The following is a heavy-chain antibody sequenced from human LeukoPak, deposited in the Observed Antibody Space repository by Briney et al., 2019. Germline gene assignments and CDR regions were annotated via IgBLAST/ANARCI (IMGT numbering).Heavy chain of an antibody. V-gene: IGHV3-7*03. Sequence: GGSLRLSCAASGFTFSSSWMTWVRQAPGKGLEWVASINQDGGEIHYVDSVKGRFTISRDNSRETLYLQMNSLRVNDTAVYYCATQSSSFNYWGQGTLVTVSS. CDR2: INQDGGEI. D-gene: IGHD2-2*01. CDR3: ATQSSSFNY. CDR1: GFTFSSSW. J-gene: IGHJ4*02.